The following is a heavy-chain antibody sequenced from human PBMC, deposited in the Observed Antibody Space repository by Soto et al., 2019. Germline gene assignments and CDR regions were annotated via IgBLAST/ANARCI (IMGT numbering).Heavy chain of an antibody. D-gene: IGHD2-2*02. CDR3: AREKGYCSSTSCYKGDAFDI. V-gene: IGHV4-59*01. CDR2: IYYSGST. Sequence: QVQLQESGPGLVKPSETLSLTCTVSGGSISSYYWSWIRQPPGQGLEWIGYIYYSGSTNYNPSLKRRVTISVDTSKNQFSLKLSSVTAADTAVYYCAREKGYCSSTSCYKGDAFDIWGQGTMVTVSS. J-gene: IGHJ3*02. CDR1: GGSISSYY.